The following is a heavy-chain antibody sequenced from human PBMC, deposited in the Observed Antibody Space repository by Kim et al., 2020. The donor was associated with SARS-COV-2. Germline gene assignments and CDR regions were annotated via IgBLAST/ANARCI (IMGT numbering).Heavy chain of an antibody. Sequence: GGSLRLSCAASGFTFSSYWMSLVRQAPGKGLEWVANIKQDGSEKYYVDSVKGRFTISRDNAKNSLYLQMNSLRAEDTAVYYCARDLAVGATTHYYYYYGMDVWGQGTTVTVSS. V-gene: IGHV3-7*03. CDR3: ARDLAVGATTHYYYYYGMDV. J-gene: IGHJ6*02. CDR2: IKQDGSEK. D-gene: IGHD1-26*01. CDR1: GFTFSSYW.